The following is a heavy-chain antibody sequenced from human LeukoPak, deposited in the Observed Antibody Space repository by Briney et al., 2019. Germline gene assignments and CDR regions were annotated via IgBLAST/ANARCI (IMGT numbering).Heavy chain of an antibody. CDR3: ARSPGYYFDY. Sequence: SETLSLTCSVSGGSISGYYWSWIRQPPGKGLEWIAYIYYSGSTNYNPSLKSRVTISVDRSKNQCSLKVNSVTAADTAVYYCARSPGYYFDYWGQGTLVTVSS. CDR1: GGSISGYY. CDR2: IYYSGST. D-gene: IGHD6-13*01. J-gene: IGHJ4*02. V-gene: IGHV4-59*01.